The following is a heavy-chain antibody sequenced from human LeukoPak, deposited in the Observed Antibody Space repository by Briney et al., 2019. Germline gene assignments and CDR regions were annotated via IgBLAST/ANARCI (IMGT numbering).Heavy chain of an antibody. CDR2: ISSGTSYI. J-gene: IGHJ4*02. CDR3: ARDRRSGSYDSTDASDY. Sequence: GGSLRLSCAASGFTFSSYSMNWVRQAPGRGLEWVSSISSGTSYIYYADSVKGRFTTSRDNAENSLYLQMHSLRVEDTAVYYCARDRRSGSYDSTDASDYWGQGTLVTVSS. V-gene: IGHV3-21*01. D-gene: IGHD3-22*01. CDR1: GFTFSSYS.